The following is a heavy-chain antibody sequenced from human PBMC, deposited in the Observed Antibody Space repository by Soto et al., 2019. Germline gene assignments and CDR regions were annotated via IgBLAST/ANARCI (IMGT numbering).Heavy chain of an antibody. CDR2: ISYDGSNK. Sequence: LRLSCAACGFTVSSYGMHWGRQAPGKGLEWVAVISYDGSNKYYADSVKGRFTISRDNSKNTLYLQMNSLRAEDTAVYYCAKDGIVGSGYDYWGQGTLVTVSS. CDR1: GFTVSSYG. D-gene: IGHD3-22*01. J-gene: IGHJ4*02. CDR3: AKDGIVGSGYDY. V-gene: IGHV3-30*18.